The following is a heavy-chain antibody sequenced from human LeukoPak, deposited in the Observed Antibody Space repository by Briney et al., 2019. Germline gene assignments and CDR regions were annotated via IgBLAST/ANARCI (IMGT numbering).Heavy chain of an antibody. Sequence: GGSLRLSCAAAGFTFSSYWMSWVRQAPGNGLEWVANIKQDGSEKYYVDCVKGRFTISRDTAKNSLYLQMNSLRAEDTAVYYCARGLYYDILTGYQTHTYYFDYWDQGTLVTVSS. CDR1: GFTFSSYW. J-gene: IGHJ4*02. CDR3: ARGLYYDILTGYQTHTYYFDY. V-gene: IGHV3-7*01. D-gene: IGHD3-9*01. CDR2: IKQDGSEK.